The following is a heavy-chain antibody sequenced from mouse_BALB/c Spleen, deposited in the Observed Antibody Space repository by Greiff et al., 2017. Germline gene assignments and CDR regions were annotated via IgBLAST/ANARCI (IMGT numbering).Heavy chain of an antibody. J-gene: IGHJ2*01. CDR2: ISYSGST. CDR1: GYSITSDYA. V-gene: IGHV3-2*02. D-gene: IGHD1-2*01. CDR3: ARMVTTACFDY. Sequence: EVQLQESGPGLVKPSQSLSLTCTVTGYSITSDYAWNWIRQFPGNKLEWMGYISYSGSTSYNPSLKSRISITRDTSKNQFFLQLNSVTTEDTATYYCARMVTTACFDYWGQGTTLTVSS.